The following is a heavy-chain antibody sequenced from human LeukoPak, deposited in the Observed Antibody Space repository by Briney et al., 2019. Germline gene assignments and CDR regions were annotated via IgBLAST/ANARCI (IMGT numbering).Heavy chain of an antibody. D-gene: IGHD5-12*01. V-gene: IGHV3-23*01. CDR1: GFTFSSYG. J-gene: IGHJ4*02. CDR2: ISSSGGST. Sequence: GGSLRLSCAASGFTFSSYGMSWVRQAPGKGLEWVSAISSSGGSTYYADSVKGRFTISRDNSKNTLYLQMNSLRAEDTAVYYCAKDSTSSEWLRDFDYWGQGTLVTVSS. CDR3: AKDSTSSEWLRDFDY.